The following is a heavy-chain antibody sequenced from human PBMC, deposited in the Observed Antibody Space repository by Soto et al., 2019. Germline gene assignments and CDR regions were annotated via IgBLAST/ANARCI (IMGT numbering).Heavy chain of an antibody. CDR1: GYSFTSYW. Sequence: GESLKISCKGSGYSFTSYWIGWVRQMPGKGLEWMGIIYPGDSDTRYSPSFQGQVTISADKSISTAYLQWSSLKASDTAMYYCARKYYDFWSGYYNHTTHYYYYYMEVWGKGTTVTVSS. CDR2: IYPGDSDT. CDR3: ARKYYDFWSGYYNHTTHYYYYYMEV. J-gene: IGHJ6*03. V-gene: IGHV5-51*01. D-gene: IGHD3-3*01.